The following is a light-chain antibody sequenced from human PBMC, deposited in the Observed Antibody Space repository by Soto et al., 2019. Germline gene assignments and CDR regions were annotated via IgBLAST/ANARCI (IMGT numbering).Light chain of an antibody. Sequence: EIVLTQSPATLSLSPGERATLSCRARQSVSIYFAWYQQKPGQAPRLLIYDASNRATGIPARFSGSGSGTDFSLTISSLEPEDFAFYYGQQRSSWPLTFGGGTKVEIK. CDR1: QSVSIY. CDR2: DAS. J-gene: IGKJ4*01. CDR3: QQRSSWPLT. V-gene: IGKV3-11*01.